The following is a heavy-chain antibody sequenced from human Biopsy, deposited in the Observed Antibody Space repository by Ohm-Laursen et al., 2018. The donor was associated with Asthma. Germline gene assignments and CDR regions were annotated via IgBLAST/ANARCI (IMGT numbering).Heavy chain of an antibody. CDR1: GFTFDDYA. CDR3: VKDIRLQLWGFDS. D-gene: IGHD6-13*01. V-gene: IGHV3-9*01. J-gene: IGHJ4*02. Sequence: SLRLSCSASGFTFDDYAMHWARQAPGKGLEWVSGVSWNSGSIDYADSVKGRFTISRDNAKNSLYLQMNSLRGADTALYYCVKDIRLQLWGFDSWGQGTLVTVSS. CDR2: VSWNSGSI.